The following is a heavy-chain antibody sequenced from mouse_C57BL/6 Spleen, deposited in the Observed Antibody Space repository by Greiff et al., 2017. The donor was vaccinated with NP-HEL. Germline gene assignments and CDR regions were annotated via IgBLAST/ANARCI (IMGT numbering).Heavy chain of an antibody. J-gene: IGHJ4*01. CDR1: DSEVVPIAY. V-gene: IGHV15-2*01. Sequence: QVQLQQSGSELRSPGSSVKLSCKDFDSEVVPIAYMSWVRQKPGHGFEWIGGILPSIGRTSYGEKFEDKATLDADTLSNTAYLELNSLTSEDSAIYYCARPGGAAQAPYYYAMDYWGQGTSVTVSS. CDR3: ARPGGAAQAPYYYAMDY. D-gene: IGHD3-2*02. CDR2: ILPSIGRT.